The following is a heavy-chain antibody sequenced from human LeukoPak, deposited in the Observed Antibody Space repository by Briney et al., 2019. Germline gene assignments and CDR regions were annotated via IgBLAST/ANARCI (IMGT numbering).Heavy chain of an antibody. CDR2: IYYSGST. CDR3: ARASTIFGHFAY. V-gene: IGHV4-39*07. CDR1: GGSISGTPYY. J-gene: IGHJ4*02. D-gene: IGHD3-3*01. Sequence: ASETLSLTCAISGGSISGTPYYWGWIRQPPGKGLEWIGSIYYSGSTYYNPSLKSRLTISVGTSKNQFSLKLSSVTAADTAVYYCARASTIFGHFAYWGRGTLVTVSS.